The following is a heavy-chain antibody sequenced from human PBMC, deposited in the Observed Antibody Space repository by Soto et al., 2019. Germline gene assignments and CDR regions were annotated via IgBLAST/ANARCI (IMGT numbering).Heavy chain of an antibody. CDR2: INPADSDI. J-gene: IGHJ4*02. CDR3: ARCSREEQGWTIRRLDY. CDR1: GYSFTSNW. D-gene: IGHD2-2*01. Sequence: GESLKISCEASGYSFTSNWIGWVRQMPGKGLQWMGIINPADSDIKYSPSFQGQVTISADKSISTVYLQWSSLQASVTAMYYCARCSREEQGWTIRRLDYWEQGTLVTVSS. V-gene: IGHV5-51*01.